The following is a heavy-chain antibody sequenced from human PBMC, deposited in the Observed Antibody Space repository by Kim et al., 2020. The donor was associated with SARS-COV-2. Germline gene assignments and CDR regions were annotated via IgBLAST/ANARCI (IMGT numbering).Heavy chain of an antibody. D-gene: IGHD3-10*01. CDR1: GYSFTSYW. CDR2: IYPGDSDT. CDR3: ARGPAWFGESPAPNWFDP. V-gene: IGHV5-51*01. J-gene: IGHJ5*02. Sequence: GESLKISCKGSGYSFTSYWIGWVRQMPGKGLEWMGIIYPGDSDTRYSPSFQGQVTISADKSISTAYLQWSSLKASDTAMYYCARGPAWFGESPAPNWFDPWGQGTLVTVSS.